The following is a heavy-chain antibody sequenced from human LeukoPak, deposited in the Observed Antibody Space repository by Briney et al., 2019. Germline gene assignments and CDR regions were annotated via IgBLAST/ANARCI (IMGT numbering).Heavy chain of an antibody. CDR1: GFTFSNHV. J-gene: IGHJ4*02. V-gene: IGHV3-30-3*01. CDR2: ISYDGSNK. CDR3: ARDGRVYSYGYFFDY. Sequence: GGSLRLSCAASGFTFSNHVMHWVRQAPGKGLEWVAVISYDGSNKYYADSVKGRFTISRDNSKNTLYLQMNSLRAEDTAVYYCARDGRVYSYGYFFDYWGQGSLVTVSS. D-gene: IGHD5-18*01.